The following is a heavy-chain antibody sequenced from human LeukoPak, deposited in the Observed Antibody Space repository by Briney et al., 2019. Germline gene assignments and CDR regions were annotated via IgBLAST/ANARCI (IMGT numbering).Heavy chain of an antibody. CDR1: GGSISSYY. Sequence: SETLSLTCTVPGGSISSYYWSWIRQPPGKGLEWIGYIYYSGSTNYNPSLKSRVTISVDTSKNQFSLKLSSVTAADTAVYYCARSRRRPRFDYWGQGTLVTVSS. J-gene: IGHJ4*02. CDR2: IYYSGST. V-gene: IGHV4-59*01. CDR3: ARSRRRPRFDY.